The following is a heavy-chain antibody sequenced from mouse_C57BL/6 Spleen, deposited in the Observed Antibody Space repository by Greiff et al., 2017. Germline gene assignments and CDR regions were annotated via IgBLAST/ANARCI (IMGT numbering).Heavy chain of an antibody. D-gene: IGHD1-1*01. CDR1: GYTFTDYN. Sequence: EVQLQQSGPELVKPGASVKIPRKASGYTFTDYNMDWVKQSHGKSLEWIGDINPNNGGTIYNQKFKGKATLTVDKSSSTAYMELRSLTSEDTAVYYGARRDYGSSSFDYWGQGTTLTVSS. J-gene: IGHJ2*01. CDR2: INPNNGGT. V-gene: IGHV1-18*01. CDR3: ARRDYGSSSFDY.